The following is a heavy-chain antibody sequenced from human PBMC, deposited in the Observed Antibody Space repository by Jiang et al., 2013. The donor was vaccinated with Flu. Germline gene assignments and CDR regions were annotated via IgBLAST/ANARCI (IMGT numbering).Heavy chain of an antibody. CDR3: ASSLGYSYGYDY. Sequence: LSCAASGFTVSSNYMSWVRQAPGKGWSGSQLFIAVVAHTTQTPCKGRFTISRDNSKNTLYLQMNSLRAEDTAVYYCASSLGYSYGYDYWARNPGHRLL. D-gene: IGHD5-18*01. CDR2: FIAVVA. J-gene: IGHJ4*01. V-gene: IGHV3-53*01. CDR1: GFTVSSNY.